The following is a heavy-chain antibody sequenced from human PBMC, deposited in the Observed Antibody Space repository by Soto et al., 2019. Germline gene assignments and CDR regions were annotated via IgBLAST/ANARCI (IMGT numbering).Heavy chain of an antibody. CDR3: ARRKERSGPNYFDY. V-gene: IGHV1-8*01. J-gene: IGHJ4*02. D-gene: IGHD6-25*01. Sequence: QVQLVQSGAEVKKPGASVKVSCKASGYTFTTYDINWVRQAPGQGLEWMGWMNPYTGKAGYAQKFQGRVTMTRDNSISTAYMELSGLRSEDTAVYYCARRKERSGPNYFDYWGQGTLVTVS. CDR2: MNPYTGKA. CDR1: GYTFTTYD.